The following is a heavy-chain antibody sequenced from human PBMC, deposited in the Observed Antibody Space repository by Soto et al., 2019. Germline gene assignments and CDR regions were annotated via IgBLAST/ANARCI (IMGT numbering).Heavy chain of an antibody. D-gene: IGHD5-18*01. V-gene: IGHV4-34*01. Sequence: SEILSLTCAVNGGSGGSFSGYYWSWIRQPPGKGLEWIGEINHSGSTNYNPSLTSRVTISVDTSKNQFSLKLSSVTAADTAVYYCARHRYSYGVYYFDYWGQGTLVTVSS. CDR2: INHSGST. J-gene: IGHJ4*02. CDR3: ARHRYSYGVYYFDY. CDR1: GGSGGSFSGYY.